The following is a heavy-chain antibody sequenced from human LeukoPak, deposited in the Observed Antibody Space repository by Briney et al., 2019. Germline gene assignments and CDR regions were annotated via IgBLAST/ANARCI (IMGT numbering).Heavy chain of an antibody. D-gene: IGHD1-26*01. CDR1: GDSFSRKSAA. Sequence: SQTLSLTCAISGDSFSRKSAAWNWLRQSPSRGLEWLGRTYYRSKLYNDYAVSVKSRVTINPDTSKNQFSLQLNSVTPEDTAVYYCARSYSGDYIGLYYYYDMDVWGQGTTVTVSS. J-gene: IGHJ6*02. CDR3: ARSYSGDYIGLYYYYDMDV. CDR2: TYYRSKLYN. V-gene: IGHV6-1*01.